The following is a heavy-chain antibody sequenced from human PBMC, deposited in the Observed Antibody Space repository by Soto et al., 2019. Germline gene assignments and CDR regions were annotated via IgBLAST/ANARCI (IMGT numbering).Heavy chain of an antibody. CDR1: GDSISIYH. CDR3: ARQAYYHGAQSNNWFDP. J-gene: IGHJ5*02. V-gene: IGHV4-59*08. CDR2: IFNTGST. D-gene: IGHD3-10*01. Sequence: TSETLSLTCTVSGDSISIYHWSWIRQPPGEGLEWIGFIFNTGSTNYNPSLRSRLSMSIDTSKKQFSLRLSSVTAADTAVYYCARQAYYHGAQSNNWFDPWGQGTLVTVSS.